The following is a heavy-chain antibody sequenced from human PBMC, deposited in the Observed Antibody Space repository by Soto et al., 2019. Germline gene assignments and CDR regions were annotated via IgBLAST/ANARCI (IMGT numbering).Heavy chain of an antibody. J-gene: IGHJ6*03. CDR3: ARGGDSSGYYYYYYYDMDV. CDR2: IYYSGST. Sequence: SETLSLTCTVSGGSVSSGSYYWSWIRQPPGKGLEWIGYIYYSGSTNYNPSLKSRVTISVDTSKNQFSLKLSSVTAADTAVYYCARGGDSSGYYYYYYYDMDVWGKGTTVTVSS. CDR1: GGSVSSGSYY. V-gene: IGHV4-61*01. D-gene: IGHD3-22*01.